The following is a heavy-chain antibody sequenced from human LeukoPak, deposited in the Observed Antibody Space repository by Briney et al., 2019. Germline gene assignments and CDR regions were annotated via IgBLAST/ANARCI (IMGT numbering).Heavy chain of an antibody. D-gene: IGHD3-10*01. V-gene: IGHV1-2*02. CDR2: INPDSGGT. CDR3: ARDFRGVLW. Sequence: GASVKVSCKGSGYTFTGYYIHWMRQAPGQGLEWMGWINPDSGGTIYAQKFQGRVTMTRDTSISTAYMELSRLRSDDTAVYYCARDFRGVLWWGQGTLVTVSS. J-gene: IGHJ4*02. CDR1: GYTFTGYY.